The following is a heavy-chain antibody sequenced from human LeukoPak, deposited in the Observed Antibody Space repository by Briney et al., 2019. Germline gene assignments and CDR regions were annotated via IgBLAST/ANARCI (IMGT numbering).Heavy chain of an antibody. J-gene: IGHJ4*02. CDR3: AKDDYSSGWYTVGDY. D-gene: IGHD6-19*01. CDR2: ISYDGSKK. V-gene: IGHV3-30*04. CDR1: GFTFRSYA. Sequence: GRSLRLSCAASGFTFRSYAMHWVRQAPGKGLEWVASISYDGSKKYYADSVKGRFTISRDNSKNTVYLQMNSLRAEDTAVYYCAKDDYSSGWYTVGDYWGQGTLVTVSS.